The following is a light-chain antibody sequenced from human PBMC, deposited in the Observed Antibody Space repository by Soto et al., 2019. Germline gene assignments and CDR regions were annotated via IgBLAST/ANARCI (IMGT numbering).Light chain of an antibody. CDR3: QQYNNWPPWT. CDR2: GAS. V-gene: IGKV3-15*01. J-gene: IGKJ1*01. CDR1: QSVSSN. Sequence: EIVMTQSPATLSVSPGERATLSCRASQSVSSNLAWYQQTPGQATRLRTYGASTRATGIPARFRVSGSGTEFTITISSLQSEDCAVYYCQQYNNWPPWTFGQGTKVEIK.